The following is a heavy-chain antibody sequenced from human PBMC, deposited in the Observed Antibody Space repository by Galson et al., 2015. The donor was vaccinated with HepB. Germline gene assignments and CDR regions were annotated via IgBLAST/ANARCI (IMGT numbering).Heavy chain of an antibody. CDR2: IKQDGSEK. D-gene: IGHD1-26*01. CDR1: GFTFSSYW. J-gene: IGHJ6*02. Sequence: SLRLSCAASGFTFSSYWMSWVRQAPGKGLEWVANIKQDGSEKYYVDSVKGRFTISRDNAKNSLYLQMNSLRAEDTAVYYCARVDIVGATTAVGPWSYYYYGMDVWGQGTTVTVSS. CDR3: ARVDIVGATTAVGPWSYYYYGMDV. V-gene: IGHV3-7*03.